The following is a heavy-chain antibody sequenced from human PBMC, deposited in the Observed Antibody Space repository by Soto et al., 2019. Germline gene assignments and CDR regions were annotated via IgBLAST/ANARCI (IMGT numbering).Heavy chain of an antibody. CDR3: ARTDSSGYYGDY. J-gene: IGHJ4*02. Sequence: QVQLQESGPGLVKPSETLSLTCTVSSGSISSGNYYWSWIRQHPGKGLEWIGLIYSSGSTYYNPSLKSRISISLDTSKNHFSLKLSSVTAADTAVYYCARTDSSGYYGDYWGQGTLVTVSS. V-gene: IGHV4-31*03. CDR2: IYSSGST. D-gene: IGHD3-22*01. CDR1: SGSISSGNYY.